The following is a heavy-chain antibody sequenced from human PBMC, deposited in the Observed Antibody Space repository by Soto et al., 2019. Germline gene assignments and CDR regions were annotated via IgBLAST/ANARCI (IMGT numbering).Heavy chain of an antibody. CDR1: GFNFHTYT. D-gene: IGHD2-2*03. CDR3: ATGYCRSDNCHCTH. J-gene: IGHJ4*02. V-gene: IGHV3-48*02. CDR2: ISGTSETI. Sequence: DVQLVESGGGLVKPGGSLRLSCAASGFNFHTYTMTWVRQAPGKGLEWVSYISGTSETIFYADSVKGRFTISRYNANNSLYMQLNSLRDEETAVYYCATGYCRSDNCHCTHWGQGTLVTVSS.